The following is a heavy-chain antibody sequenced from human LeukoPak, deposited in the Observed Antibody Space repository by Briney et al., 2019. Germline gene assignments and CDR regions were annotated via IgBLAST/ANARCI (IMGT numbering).Heavy chain of an antibody. D-gene: IGHD2-8*01. Sequence: PGGSLRLSCAASVFTFSSYWMSWVRQAPGKGLEWVANIRQDGSEKYYVDSVKGRFTISRDNAKNSLYLQMNSLRAEDTAVYYCASYNLYCPNGVCSNWFDPWGQGTLVTVSS. CDR2: IRQDGSEK. CDR3: ASYNLYCPNGVCSNWFDP. V-gene: IGHV3-7*01. J-gene: IGHJ5*02. CDR1: VFTFSSYW.